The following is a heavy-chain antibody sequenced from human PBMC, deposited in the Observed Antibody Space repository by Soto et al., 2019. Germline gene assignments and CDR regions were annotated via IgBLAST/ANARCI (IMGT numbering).Heavy chain of an antibody. CDR3: ARELTIFRYYGMDV. J-gene: IGHJ6*02. V-gene: IGHV1-69*13. CDR1: GGTFSIYA. D-gene: IGHD3-3*01. CDR2: IIPIFGTA. Sequence: SVKVSCKASGGTFSIYAISWVRQAPGQGLEWMGGIIPIFGTANYAQKFQGRVTITADESTSTAYMELSSLRSEDTAVYYCARELTIFRYYGMDVWGQGTTVTVSS.